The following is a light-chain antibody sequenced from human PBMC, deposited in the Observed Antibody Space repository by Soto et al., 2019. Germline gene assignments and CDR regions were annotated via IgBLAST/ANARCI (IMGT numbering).Light chain of an antibody. CDR1: QSVLHSSNNENS. J-gene: IGKJ5*01. V-gene: IGKV4-1*01. CDR2: RAS. Sequence: DVVMTQSPDSLAVSLGERATINCKSSQSVLHSSNNENSVAWYQQKAGQRPKLLIYRASIRDSGVPDRFSCSGYGTDFTLTISSLQAEDVAVYYCQQYYTGIAFGQGTRLEIK. CDR3: QQYYTGIA.